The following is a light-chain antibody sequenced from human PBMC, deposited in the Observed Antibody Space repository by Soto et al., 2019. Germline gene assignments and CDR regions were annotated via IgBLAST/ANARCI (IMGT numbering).Light chain of an antibody. V-gene: IGKV1-8*01. CDR3: QQYYTSPWT. J-gene: IGKJ1*01. Sequence: AIRMTQSPSSLSASTGDRVTITCRASQGISSYLAWFQQKPGRPPKLLMSATSTMQSDVPSRFSGSVSWTDFTLTIGCLQSEDLATYYCQQYYTSPWTFGQGTKVEIK. CDR2: ATS. CDR1: QGISSY.